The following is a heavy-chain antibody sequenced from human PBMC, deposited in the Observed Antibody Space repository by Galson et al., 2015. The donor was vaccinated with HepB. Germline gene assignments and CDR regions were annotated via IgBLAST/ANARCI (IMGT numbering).Heavy chain of an antibody. D-gene: IGHD4-17*01. CDR3: AKANDYGDYAPLLP. CDR1: GFTFSSYA. CDR2: IRYDGSNK. Sequence: SLRLSCAASGFTFSSYAMHWVRQAPGKGLEWVAFIRYDGSNKYYADSVKGRFTISRDNSKNTLYLQMNSLRAEDTAVYYCAKANDYGDYAPLLPWGQGTLVTVSS. V-gene: IGHV3-30*02. J-gene: IGHJ5*02.